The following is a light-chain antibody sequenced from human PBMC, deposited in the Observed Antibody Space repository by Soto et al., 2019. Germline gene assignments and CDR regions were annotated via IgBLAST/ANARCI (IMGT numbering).Light chain of an antibody. CDR3: LQHNTYPYT. J-gene: IGKJ2*01. CDR2: AAS. V-gene: IGKV1-17*03. CDR1: QGIRNF. Sequence: DIQMTQSPSAMSASVGDRVTITCRASQGIRNFLAWFQQRPGEVPKRLIYAASSLEGGVPSRFSGSGAATELSLTTSSLQPDDFSTYYCLQHNTYPYTFGQGTKVEIK.